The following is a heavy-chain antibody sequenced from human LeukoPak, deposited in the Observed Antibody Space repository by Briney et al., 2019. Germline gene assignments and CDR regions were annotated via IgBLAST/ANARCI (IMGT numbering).Heavy chain of an antibody. CDR1: GYTFTSYG. Sequence: GASVKVSCKASGYTFTSYGISWVRQAPGQGLEWMGWISAYNGNTNYAQKLQGRVTMTTDTSTSTAYMELRSLRSDDTAVYYCARSPHIGQQPVRQDTLDLDYWGQGTLVTVSS. V-gene: IGHV1-18*01. D-gene: IGHD6-13*01. CDR2: ISAYNGNT. J-gene: IGHJ4*02. CDR3: ARSPHIGQQPVRQDTLDLDY.